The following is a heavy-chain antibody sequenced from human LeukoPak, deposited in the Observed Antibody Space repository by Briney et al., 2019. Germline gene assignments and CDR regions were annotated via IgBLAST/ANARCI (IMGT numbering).Heavy chain of an antibody. CDR1: GFTFATYG. J-gene: IGHJ3*01. CDR2: VGESAATT. CDR3: AKDSFIVVRGVGSDDGFAV. Sequence: PGGSLRLSCAASGFTFATYGMSWVRQAPGKGLEWVSVVGESAATTHYADSAKGRFFIPRDNSKNTVHLQMNSLRAEDTAVYYCAKDSFIVVRGVGSDDGFAVWGQGTMVTVSS. D-gene: IGHD3-10*01. V-gene: IGHV3-23*01.